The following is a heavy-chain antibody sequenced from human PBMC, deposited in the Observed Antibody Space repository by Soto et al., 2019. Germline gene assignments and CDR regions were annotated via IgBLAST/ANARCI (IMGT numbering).Heavy chain of an antibody. CDR2: INPSGGST. D-gene: IGHD6-13*01. CDR1: GYTFTSYY. J-gene: IGHJ3*02. V-gene: IGHV1-46*01. Sequence: ASVKVSCKASGYTFTSYYMHWVRQAPGQGLEWMGIINPSGGSTSYAQKFQGRVTMTRDTSTSTVYMELSSLRSEDTAVYYCARTTVDEWGCLWSSSLNNVFDIWGQGTMVT. CDR3: ARTTVDEWGCLWSSSLNNVFDI.